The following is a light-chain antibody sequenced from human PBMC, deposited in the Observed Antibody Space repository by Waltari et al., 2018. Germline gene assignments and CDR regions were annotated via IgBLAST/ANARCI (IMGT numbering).Light chain of an antibody. CDR3: QTWVNGTVI. CDR1: KLGSRY. V-gene: IGLV3-1*01. CDR2: QDK. Sequence: SYELTQPPSVSVSPGQTVTITCSGAKLGSRYTCWYQQRAGQSPIMVIFQDKKRPTGIPERFSGSNSGNTAALNISGAQSMDEADYYCQTWVNGTVIFGGGTKVTVL. J-gene: IGLJ2*01.